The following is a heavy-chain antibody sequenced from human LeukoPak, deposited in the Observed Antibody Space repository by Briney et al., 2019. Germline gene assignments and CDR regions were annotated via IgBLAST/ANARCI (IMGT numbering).Heavy chain of an antibody. CDR2: MNPNSGNT. CDR3: ARGYYYGSGSYVSWFDP. D-gene: IGHD3-10*01. J-gene: IGHJ5*02. CDR1: GYTFTGYY. V-gene: IGHV1-8*02. Sequence: GASVTVSCKASGYTFTGYYMHWVRQAPGQGLEWMGWMNPNSGNTGYAQKFQGRVTMTRNTSISTAYMELSSLRSEDTAVYYCARGYYYGSGSYVSWFDPWGQGTLVTVSS.